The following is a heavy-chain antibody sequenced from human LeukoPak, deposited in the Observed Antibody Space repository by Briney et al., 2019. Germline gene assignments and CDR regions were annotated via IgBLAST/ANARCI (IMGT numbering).Heavy chain of an antibody. D-gene: IGHD3-9*01. J-gene: IGHJ4*02. Sequence: GGSLRLSCAASGFTFSSYGMNWVRQAPGKGLEWVSSISSSSSYIYYADSVKGRFTISRDNAKNSLYLQLNSLRAEDTAVYYCARGHYDILTGSLNLFDYWGQGTLVTVSS. CDR2: ISSSSSYI. CDR3: ARGHYDILTGSLNLFDY. V-gene: IGHV3-21*01. CDR1: GFTFSSYG.